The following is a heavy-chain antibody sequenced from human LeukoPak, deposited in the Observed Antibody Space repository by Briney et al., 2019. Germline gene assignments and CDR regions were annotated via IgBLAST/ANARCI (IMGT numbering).Heavy chain of an antibody. CDR1: GFTFNTYT. V-gene: IGHV3-48*04. D-gene: IGHD6-6*01. Sequence: GGSLRLSCAASGFTFNTYTMNWVRQAPGKGLEWVSYISGSSGIIDYADSVKGRFTVSRDNAKNTLYLQVNNLRAEDTAVYYCARGPNSNWSGLDFWGQGTLLTVSS. J-gene: IGHJ4*02. CDR3: ARGPNSNWSGLDF. CDR2: ISGSSGII.